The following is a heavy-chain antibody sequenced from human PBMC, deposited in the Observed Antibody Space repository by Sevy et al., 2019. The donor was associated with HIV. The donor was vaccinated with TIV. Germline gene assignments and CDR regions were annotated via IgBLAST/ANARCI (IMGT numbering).Heavy chain of an antibody. V-gene: IGHV4-61*01. D-gene: IGHD3-10*01. Sequence: SETLSLTCTVSGDSVSSGSYYWSWIRQPPGKGLEWIGYIYYSGSTNYNPSLKSRVTISVDTSKNQFSLKLSSVTAADTGVYYCARAYGSGSSLSAYFDYWGQGTLVTVSS. CDR1: GDSVSSGSYY. J-gene: IGHJ4*02. CDR2: IYYSGST. CDR3: ARAYGSGSSLSAYFDY.